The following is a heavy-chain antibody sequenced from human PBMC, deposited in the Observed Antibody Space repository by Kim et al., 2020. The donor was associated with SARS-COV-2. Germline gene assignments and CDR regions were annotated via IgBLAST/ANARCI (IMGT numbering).Heavy chain of an antibody. J-gene: IGHJ6*02. CDR3: TRAEPSYYLGMDV. Sequence: AHRASVKGIFTIPRDDSKSTAYLQMNSLKTEETAVYYCTRAEPSYYLGMDVWGQGTTVTVSS. V-gene: IGHV3-49*02.